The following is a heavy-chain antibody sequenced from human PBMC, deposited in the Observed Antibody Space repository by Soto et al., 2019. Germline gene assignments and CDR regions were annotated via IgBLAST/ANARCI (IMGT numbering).Heavy chain of an antibody. Sequence: QVQLVESGGGVVQPGRSLRLSCAASGFTFSSYGMHWVRQAPGKGLEWVAVISYDGSNKYYADSVKGRFTISRDNSKNSMYLQLNSLRAKDTAVYYCAKDRRGYSYGTYSSHYGMDVWGQGTTVTVSS. J-gene: IGHJ6*02. CDR3: AKDRRGYSYGTYSSHYGMDV. CDR2: ISYDGSNK. CDR1: GFTFSSYG. D-gene: IGHD5-18*01. V-gene: IGHV3-30*18.